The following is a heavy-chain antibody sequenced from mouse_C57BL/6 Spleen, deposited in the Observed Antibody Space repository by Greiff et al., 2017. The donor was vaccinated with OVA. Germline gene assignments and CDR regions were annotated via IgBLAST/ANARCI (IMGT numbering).Heavy chain of an antibody. CDR3: ARERGTHYYAMDY. D-gene: IGHD2-14*01. V-gene: IGHV1-82*01. Sequence: QVQLQQSGPELVKPGASVKISCKASGYAFSSSWMNWVKQRPGKGLEWIGRIYPGDGDTNYNGKFKGKATLTADKSSSTAYMQLSSLTSEDSAVYVCARERGTHYYAMDYWGQGTSVTVSS. CDR1: GYAFSSSW. J-gene: IGHJ4*01. CDR2: IYPGDGDT.